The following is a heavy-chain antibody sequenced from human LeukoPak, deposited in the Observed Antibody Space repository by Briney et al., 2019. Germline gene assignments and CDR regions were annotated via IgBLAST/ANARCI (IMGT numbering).Heavy chain of an antibody. V-gene: IGHV3-23*01. CDR1: GFTFTSYA. Sequence: GGSLRLSCAASGFTFTSYAMSCVRQAPGKGLEWVSTISGSGAGTYYADSVKGRFTISRDNSKNTLYLQMNSLRGEDTAVYYCARSRLTLPGSGHDYFFDYWGQGTLVTVSS. J-gene: IGHJ4*02. CDR2: ISGSGAGT. D-gene: IGHD2-15*01. CDR3: ARSRLTLPGSGHDYFFDY.